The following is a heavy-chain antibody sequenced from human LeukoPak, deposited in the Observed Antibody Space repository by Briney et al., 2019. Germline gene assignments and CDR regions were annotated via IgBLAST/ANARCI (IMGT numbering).Heavy chain of an antibody. CDR2: VYYSGVT. CDR3: VRHTPDYGGNTRALYSDY. J-gene: IGHJ4*02. Sequence: SETLSLTCTVSGDSITSSRYYWGWIRQPPGKGLEWIGSVYYSGVTYYNRSLKSRVTISVDTSKNQFSLKLSSVTAADTAVYYCVRHTPDYGGNTRALYSDYWGQGTLVTVSS. CDR1: GDSITSSRYY. V-gene: IGHV4-39*01. D-gene: IGHD4-23*01.